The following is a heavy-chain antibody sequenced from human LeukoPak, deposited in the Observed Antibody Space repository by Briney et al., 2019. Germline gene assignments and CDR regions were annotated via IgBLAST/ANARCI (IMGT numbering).Heavy chain of an antibody. CDR3: ARDRGGYSYGYYNYYYMDV. CDR1: GGTFSSYA. D-gene: IGHD5-18*01. Sequence: SVKVSCKSSGGTFSSYAISWVRQAPGQGLEWMGGIIPIFGTANYAQKFQGRVTITTDESTSTAYMELSSLRSEDTAVYYCARDRGGYSYGYYNYYYMDVWGKGTTVTVSS. V-gene: IGHV1-69*05. J-gene: IGHJ6*03. CDR2: IIPIFGTA.